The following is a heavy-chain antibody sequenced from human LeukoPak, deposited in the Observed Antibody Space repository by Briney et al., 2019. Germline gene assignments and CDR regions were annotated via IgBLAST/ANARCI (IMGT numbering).Heavy chain of an antibody. D-gene: IGHD3-22*01. V-gene: IGHV3-30*04. CDR1: GFTFSSYA. J-gene: IGHJ4*02. Sequence: AGGSLRLSCAASGFTFSSYAMHWVRQAPGKGLEWVAVISYDGSNKYYADSVKGRFTISRDNSKNTLYLQMNSLRAEDTAVYYCARDPGSSGYYRVLDYWGQGTLVTVSS. CDR3: ARDPGSSGYYRVLDY. CDR2: ISYDGSNK.